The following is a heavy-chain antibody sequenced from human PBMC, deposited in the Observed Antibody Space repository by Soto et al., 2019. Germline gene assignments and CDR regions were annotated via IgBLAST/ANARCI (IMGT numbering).Heavy chain of an antibody. V-gene: IGHV3-33*01. J-gene: IGHJ6*02. CDR3: ARRFYYGSGSPVWSMDV. CDR2: IWFDGSNK. D-gene: IGHD3-10*01. Sequence: QVQLVESGGGVVQPGRSLRLSCAASGFTFSSLGMHWVRQAPGKGLEWVAVIWFDGSNKYYADSVKGRFTISRDNSKNTLFLQMDSLRAEDTAVYYCARRFYYGSGSPVWSMDVWGQGTTVTVSS. CDR1: GFTFSSLG.